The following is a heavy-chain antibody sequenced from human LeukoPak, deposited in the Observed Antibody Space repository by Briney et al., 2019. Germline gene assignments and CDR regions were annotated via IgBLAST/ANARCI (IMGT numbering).Heavy chain of an antibody. V-gene: IGHV3-33*01. Sequence: GGSLRLSCAASGFTFSSYGMHWVRQAPGKGLEWVAVIWYDGSNKYYADSVKGRFTISRDNSKNTLYLQTNSLRAEDTAVYYCARAGIRTSIAAAGTSRRNYGMDVWGQGTTVTVSS. CDR3: ARAGIRTSIAAAGTSRRNYGMDV. D-gene: IGHD6-13*01. CDR2: IWYDGSNK. CDR1: GFTFSSYG. J-gene: IGHJ6*02.